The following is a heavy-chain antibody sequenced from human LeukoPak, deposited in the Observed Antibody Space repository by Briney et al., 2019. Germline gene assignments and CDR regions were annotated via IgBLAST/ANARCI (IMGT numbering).Heavy chain of an antibody. Sequence: ASVKVSCKASGYTFTSYYMHWVRQAPGQGLEWMGIINPSGGSTSYTQKFQGRVTMTRNTSISTAYMELSSLRSEDTAVYYCARWNYDFWSGYHRPSDYWGQGTLVTVSS. J-gene: IGHJ4*02. V-gene: IGHV1-46*01. CDR3: ARWNYDFWSGYHRPSDY. D-gene: IGHD3-3*01. CDR2: INPSGGST. CDR1: GYTFTSYY.